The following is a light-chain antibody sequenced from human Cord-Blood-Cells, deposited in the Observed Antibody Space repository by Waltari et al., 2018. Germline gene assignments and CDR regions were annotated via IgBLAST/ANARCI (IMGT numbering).Light chain of an antibody. V-gene: IGLV2-11*01. J-gene: IGLJ1*01. CDR3: CSHAGSYTYV. CDR1: SSDVGGYNY. CDR2: DVS. Sequence: QSALTQPRSVSGSPGQSVTITCTGTSSDVGGYNYVSWYQQHPGKAPKLMIYDVSKRPSGVPDLFSGSKSGNTASLTIYGLQAEDEADYYCCSHAGSYTYVFGTGTKVTVL.